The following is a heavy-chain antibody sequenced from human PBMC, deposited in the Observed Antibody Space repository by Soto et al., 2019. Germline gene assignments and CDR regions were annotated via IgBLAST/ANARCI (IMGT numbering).Heavy chain of an antibody. Sequence: ASVKVSCKASGYTFTSYGISWVRQAPGQGLEWMGWISAYNGNTNYAQKFQGRVTITADKSTSTAYMELSSLRSEDTAVYYCARDQTVIDSDAFGIWGQGTMVTVSS. CDR2: ISAYNGNT. J-gene: IGHJ3*02. CDR1: GYTFTSYG. V-gene: IGHV1-18*01. D-gene: IGHD3-22*01. CDR3: ARDQTVIDSDAFGI.